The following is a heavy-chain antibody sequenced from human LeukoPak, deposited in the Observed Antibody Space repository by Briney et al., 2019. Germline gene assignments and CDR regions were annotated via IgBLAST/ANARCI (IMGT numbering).Heavy chain of an antibody. V-gene: IGHV4-59*08. D-gene: IGHD1-26*01. CDR2: MYYSGST. CDR1: GGSISSYY. CDR3: ARSSGSYSGDAFDI. J-gene: IGHJ3*02. Sequence: PSETLSLTCTVSGGSISSYYWSWIRQPPGKGLEWIGYMYYSGSTNYNPSLKSRVTISVDTSKSQFPLKLSSETAADTAVYYCARSSGSYSGDAFDIWGQGTMVTVSS.